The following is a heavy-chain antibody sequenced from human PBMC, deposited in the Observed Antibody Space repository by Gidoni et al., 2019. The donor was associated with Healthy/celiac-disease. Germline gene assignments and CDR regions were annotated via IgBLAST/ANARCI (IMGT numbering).Heavy chain of an antibody. CDR2: INHSGST. Sequence: QVQLQQWGAGLWKPSGTLSLTCAVEGGSFSGYYWSWIRQPPGKGREWIGEINHSGSTNYNPSLKSLVTISVDTSKNQFSLKLSSVTAADTAVYYCARGSLVRGADYWGQGTLVTVSS. CDR1: GGSFSGYY. CDR3: ARGSLVRGADY. V-gene: IGHV4-34*01. J-gene: IGHJ4*02. D-gene: IGHD3-10*01.